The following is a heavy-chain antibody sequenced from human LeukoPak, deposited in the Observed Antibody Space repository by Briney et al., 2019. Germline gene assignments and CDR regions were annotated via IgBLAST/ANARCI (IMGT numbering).Heavy chain of an antibody. Sequence: SETLSLTCTVSGGSISSYYWSWIWQPPGKGLEWIGYIYYSGSTNYNPSLKSRVTISVDTPKNQFSLKLSSVTAADTAVYYCAREGEYCSSTSCYFDYWGQGTLVTVSS. CDR3: AREGEYCSSTSCYFDY. D-gene: IGHD2-2*01. CDR2: IYYSGST. V-gene: IGHV4-59*01. CDR1: GGSISSYY. J-gene: IGHJ4*02.